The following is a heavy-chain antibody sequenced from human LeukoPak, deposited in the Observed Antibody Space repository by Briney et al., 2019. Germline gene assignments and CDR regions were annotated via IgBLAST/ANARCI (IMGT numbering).Heavy chain of an antibody. J-gene: IGHJ4*02. CDR2: IYYTGNT. CDR3: ARQTGSGLFILP. V-gene: IGHV4-39*01. D-gene: IGHD3/OR15-3a*01. Sequence: SETLSLTCTVSGVSISSSNSYWGWIRQPPGKGLEWIGSIYYTGNTYYNASLKSQVSISIDTSKNQFSLKLTSVTAADTSVYYCARQTGSGLFILPGGQGTPVTVSS. CDR1: GVSISSSNSY.